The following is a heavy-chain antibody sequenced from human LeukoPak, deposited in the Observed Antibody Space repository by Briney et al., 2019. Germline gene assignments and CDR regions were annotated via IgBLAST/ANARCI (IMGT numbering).Heavy chain of an antibody. V-gene: IGHV3-23*01. J-gene: IGHJ5*02. CDR3: AKGAWFDP. CDR1: GFTFTSYA. CDR2: ISGSGAST. Sequence: GGSLRLSCAASGFTFTSYAMSWVRQAPGKGLEWVSTISGSGASTYYADSVKGRFTISRDNSKNTLHLQMNSLRAEDTAIYYCAKGAWFDPWGQGTLVTVSS.